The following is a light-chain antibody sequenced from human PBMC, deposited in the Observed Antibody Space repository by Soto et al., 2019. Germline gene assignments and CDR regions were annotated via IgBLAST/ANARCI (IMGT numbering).Light chain of an antibody. Sequence: QLVLTQSPSASASLGASVKLTCTLSSGHSNYAIAWHQQQSEKGPRYLMKLNSDGSHSKGDGIPDRVAGSSSGAARYHTISRLQPVRGADYYCQTWGSGIVVPGGGPQRTVL. J-gene: IGLJ2*01. CDR1: SGHSNYA. CDR2: LNSDGSH. V-gene: IGLV4-69*01. CDR3: QTWGSGIVV.